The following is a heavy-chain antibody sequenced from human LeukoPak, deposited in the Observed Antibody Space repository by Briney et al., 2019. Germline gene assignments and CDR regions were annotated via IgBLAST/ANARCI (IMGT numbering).Heavy chain of an antibody. D-gene: IGHD2-21*01. CDR1: GFTFRSHA. CDR3: AKDFRIGYSAHFDY. J-gene: IGHJ4*02. V-gene: IGHV3-23*01. CDR2: IYENGGTT. Sequence: GVSLRLSCVGSGFTFRSHAMSWVRQAPEKGLEFVSGIYENGGTTYYADSVKGRFSISRDNSKNTLYLQMDSLRGEDTAVYYCAKDFRIGYSAHFDYWGQGALVTVSS.